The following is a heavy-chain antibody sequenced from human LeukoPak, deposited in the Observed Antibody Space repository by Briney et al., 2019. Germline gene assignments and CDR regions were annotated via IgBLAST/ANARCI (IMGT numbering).Heavy chain of an antibody. CDR2: ISGSGGST. Sequence: GGSLRLSCAASGFTFSSYAMSWVRQAPGKGLEWVSAISGSGGSTYYADSVKGRFTISRDNSKNTLYLQMNSLRAEDTAVYYCAKDLAYSSGWYREYYFDYWGQGTLVTVSS. CDR1: GFTFSSYA. D-gene: IGHD6-19*01. CDR3: AKDLAYSSGWYREYYFDY. V-gene: IGHV3-23*01. J-gene: IGHJ4*02.